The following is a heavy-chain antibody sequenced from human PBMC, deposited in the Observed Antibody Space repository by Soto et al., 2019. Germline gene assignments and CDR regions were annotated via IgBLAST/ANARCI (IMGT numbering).Heavy chain of an antibody. D-gene: IGHD5-18*01. Sequence: QVQLEQSGAEVKKPGSSVKVSCTASGVTSSTHTITWVRQAPGQGLEWMGGIIPLFGTGHKAQKFQGRITIIADKSTSTAYMELSSLRSEDTAVYFCASGSAMGADHWGQGTLVTVSS. CDR3: ASGSAMGADH. J-gene: IGHJ5*02. CDR2: IIPLFGTG. V-gene: IGHV1-69*06. CDR1: GVTSSTHT.